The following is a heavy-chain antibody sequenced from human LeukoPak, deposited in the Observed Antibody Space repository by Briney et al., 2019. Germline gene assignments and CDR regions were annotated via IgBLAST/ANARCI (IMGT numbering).Heavy chain of an antibody. CDR2: ISGSGANT. Sequence: QPGGSLILSCAASGFTFSNYAMSWVRQAPGKGLEWVSGISGSGANTYHADSVKGRFTISRDNSKNTLYLQMNSLRAEDTAVYYCARDRWALGSNYYSYYYGMDVWGQGTTVTVSS. D-gene: IGHD4-11*01. CDR3: ARDRWALGSNYYSYYYGMDV. J-gene: IGHJ6*02. CDR1: GFTFSNYA. V-gene: IGHV3-23*01.